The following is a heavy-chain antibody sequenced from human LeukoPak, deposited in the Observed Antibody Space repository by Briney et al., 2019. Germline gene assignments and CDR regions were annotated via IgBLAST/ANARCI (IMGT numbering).Heavy chain of an antibody. Sequence: SQTLSLTCAISGDSVSSNSAAWNWIRQSPSRGLEWLGRTYYRPKWYNDYAVSVKSRIIINPDTSKNQFSLLLNSVTPEDTAVYYCTRGDSSSWPYNWFDPWGQGTLVTVSS. J-gene: IGHJ5*02. CDR2: TYYRPKWYN. CDR3: TRGDSSSWPYNWFDP. D-gene: IGHD6-13*01. V-gene: IGHV6-1*01. CDR1: GDSVSSNSAA.